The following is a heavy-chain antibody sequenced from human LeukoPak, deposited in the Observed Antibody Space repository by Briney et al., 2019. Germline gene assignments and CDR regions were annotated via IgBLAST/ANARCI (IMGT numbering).Heavy chain of an antibody. CDR1: GGTFSNYA. J-gene: IGHJ5*02. V-gene: IGHV1-69*06. Sequence: SVKVSCKASGGTFSNYAISWVRQAPGQGLEWMGGIIPIFGTANYAQKFRGRVTITADKSTRTAYMELSSLRSDDTAVYYCARGHGDYEGWFDPWGQGTLVTVSS. CDR2: IIPIFGTA. CDR3: ARGHGDYEGWFDP. D-gene: IGHD4-17*01.